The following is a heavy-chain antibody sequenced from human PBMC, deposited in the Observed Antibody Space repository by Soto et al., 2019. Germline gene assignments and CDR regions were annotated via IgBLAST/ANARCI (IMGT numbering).Heavy chain of an antibody. D-gene: IGHD2-15*01. J-gene: IGHJ4*02. Sequence: QVQLVEYGGGVVQPGRSLRLSCAASGFSFTHCGMHWVRQAPGKGLEWVVAISSDGRDKYYSESVKGRFTISRENSKNTLFLQMNSLRVEDTAVYYCVKGSEVARQELDYWGQGTLVTVSS. CDR1: GFSFTHCG. V-gene: IGHV3-30*18. CDR2: ISSDGRDK. CDR3: VKGSEVARQELDY.